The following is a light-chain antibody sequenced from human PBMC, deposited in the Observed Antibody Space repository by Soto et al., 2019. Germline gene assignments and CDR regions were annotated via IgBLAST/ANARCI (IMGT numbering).Light chain of an antibody. V-gene: IGLV2-14*01. CDR2: EVS. CDR3: TSYTSSSTLDV. J-gene: IGLJ1*01. CDR1: SSDVGGYNY. Sequence: QSALTQPASVSGSPGQWITISCTGTSSDVGGYNYVSWYQQHPGKAPKLMIYEVSNRPLGVSNRFSGSKSGNTASLTISGLQAEDEADYYCTSYTSSSTLDVFGTGTKVTVL.